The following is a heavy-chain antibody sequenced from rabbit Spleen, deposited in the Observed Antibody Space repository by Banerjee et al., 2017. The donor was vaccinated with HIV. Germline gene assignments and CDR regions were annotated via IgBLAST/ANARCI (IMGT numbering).Heavy chain of an antibody. V-gene: IGHV1S40*01. CDR1: GFDFSSTYY. Sequence: QSLEESGGGLVQPEGSLTLTCKASGFDFSSTYYMCWVRQAPGKGLEWIGCISTATINTAYATWAKGRFSTTKTSSNTLYLQLNSLTASDTATYFCVIGASSISIWGPGTLVTVS. D-gene: IGHD1-1*01. J-gene: IGHJ2*01. CDR2: ISTATINT. CDR3: VIGASSISI.